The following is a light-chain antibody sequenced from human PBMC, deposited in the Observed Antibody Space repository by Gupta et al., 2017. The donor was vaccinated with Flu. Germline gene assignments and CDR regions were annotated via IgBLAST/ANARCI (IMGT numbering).Light chain of an antibody. Sequence: QSVLTPPPSASGTPGQRVPIPCSVSSSNIGGNYVYWYQQLPGTAPKLFIHRNTQRPSGVPDRFSGSKSGTSASLAISGLRSEDEADYYCAAWDDSLTVWVFGGGTKLTVL. J-gene: IGLJ3*02. CDR1: SSNIGGNY. V-gene: IGLV1-47*01. CDR3: AAWDDSLTVWV. CDR2: RNT.